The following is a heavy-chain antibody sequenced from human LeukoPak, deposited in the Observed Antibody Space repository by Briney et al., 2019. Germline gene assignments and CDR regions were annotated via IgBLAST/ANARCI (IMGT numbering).Heavy chain of an antibody. CDR3: ARHSRGRWYVFDY. V-gene: IGHV3-23*01. D-gene: IGHD6-13*01. CDR1: GFTFNTYA. CDR2: ISGSGGNT. Sequence: PGGSLRLSCAASGFTFNTYAMSWVRQAPGKGLEWVSGISGSGGNTYYADSVKGRSTISRDNSNNTLYLQMNSLRAEDTAVYYCARHSRGRWYVFDYWGQGTLVTVSS. J-gene: IGHJ4*02.